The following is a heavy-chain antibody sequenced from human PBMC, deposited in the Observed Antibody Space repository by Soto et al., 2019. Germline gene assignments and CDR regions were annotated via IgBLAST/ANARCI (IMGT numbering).Heavy chain of an antibody. V-gene: IGHV3-30*18. D-gene: IGHD4-17*01. Sequence: QVQLVESGGGVVQPGRSLRLSCAASGFTFSSYGMHWVRQAPGKGLEWVAVISYDGSNKYYADSVKGRFTISRDNSKNTLYLQMNSLRAEDTAVYYGAKGATVVTFDYWGQGTLVTVSS. CDR3: AKGATVVTFDY. CDR2: ISYDGSNK. CDR1: GFTFSSYG. J-gene: IGHJ4*02.